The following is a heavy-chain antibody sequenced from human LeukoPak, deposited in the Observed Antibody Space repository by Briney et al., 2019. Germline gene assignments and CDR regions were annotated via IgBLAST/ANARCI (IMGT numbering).Heavy chain of an antibody. CDR2: VYYSGST. V-gene: IGHV4-59*01. Sequence: KSSETLSLTCIVSGGSISSYYRSWIRQPPGKGLEWIGYVYYSGSTNYNSSLKSRVTISVDTSKNRFSLKLSSVTSADTALYYCARGGTVQFFQHWGQGTLVTVSS. D-gene: IGHD1-1*01. J-gene: IGHJ1*01. CDR3: ARGGTVQFFQH. CDR1: GGSISSYY.